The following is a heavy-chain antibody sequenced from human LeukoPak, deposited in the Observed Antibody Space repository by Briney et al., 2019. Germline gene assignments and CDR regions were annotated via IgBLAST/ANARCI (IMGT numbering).Heavy chain of an antibody. CDR3: ARLYYYDSSGYYYNANWFDP. D-gene: IGHD3-22*01. CDR1: GGSISSYY. Sequence: SETLSLTCTVSGGSISSYYWSWIRQPAGKGLEWIGRIYTSGSTNYNPSLKSRVTMSVDTSKNQFSLKLSSVTAADTAVYYCARLYYYDSSGYYYNANWFDPWGQGTLVTVSS. J-gene: IGHJ5*02. V-gene: IGHV4-4*07. CDR2: IYTSGST.